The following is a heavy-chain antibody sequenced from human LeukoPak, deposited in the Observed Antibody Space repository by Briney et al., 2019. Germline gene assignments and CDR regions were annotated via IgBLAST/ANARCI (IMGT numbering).Heavy chain of an antibody. CDR3: ARDFIHRSGEAGY. J-gene: IGHJ4*02. D-gene: IGHD3-22*01. Sequence: GGSLRLSCTASGFNFSSYEMNWVRQAPGKGLEWLSYISSSGRTIHYADSVKGRFTISRDNAKNSLSLQMNSLRAEDTAVYYCARDFIHRSGEAGYWGQGTLVTVSS. CDR1: GFNFSSYE. V-gene: IGHV3-48*03. CDR2: ISSSGRTI.